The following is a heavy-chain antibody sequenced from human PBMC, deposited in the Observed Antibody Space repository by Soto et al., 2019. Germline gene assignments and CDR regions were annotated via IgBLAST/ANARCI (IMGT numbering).Heavy chain of an antibody. V-gene: IGHV1-46*03. J-gene: IGHJ6*02. D-gene: IGHD6-13*01. CDR1: GYTFTSYY. CDR2: LDPSGDST. CDR3: SRGLYAGGGAAAARRDYYHGMDV. Sequence: GASVKVSCKASGYTFTSYYMHWVRQAPGQGLEWMGILDPSGDSTTYAQKFPGRLTMARDTSMSTVYMELSSLRSEDTAVYYCSRGLYAGGGAAAARRDYYHGMDVWGQGTTVTVSS.